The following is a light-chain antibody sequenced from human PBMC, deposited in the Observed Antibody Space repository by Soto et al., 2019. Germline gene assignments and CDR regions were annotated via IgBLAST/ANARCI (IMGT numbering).Light chain of an antibody. J-gene: IGLJ1*01. CDR2: TAG. V-gene: IGLV1-44*01. Sequence: QSVLTQPLSVSASPGQRVTISCSGGSSNIGSNTVAWYQHLPGTAPPRLIFTAGQRPSGVPGRFSGSKSGTSASLDISGLQFKDEGDYYCSALDNRLNVYVFGPGTKLTVL. CDR1: SSNIGSNT. CDR3: SALDNRLNVYV.